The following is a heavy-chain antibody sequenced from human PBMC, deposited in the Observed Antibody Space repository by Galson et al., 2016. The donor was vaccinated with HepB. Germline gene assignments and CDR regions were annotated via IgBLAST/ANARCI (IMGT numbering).Heavy chain of an antibody. D-gene: IGHD4-11*01. CDR3: AKDYSNYFWYIDF. J-gene: IGHJ2*01. Sequence: SLRLSCAASGFTFSSYVMSWVRQAPGKGLEWVSVISGSGGSTYYADSVKGRFTISRDNSKNTMYLQMNSLRAEDTAVYYCAKDYSNYFWYIDFWGRGTLVTVSS. CDR2: ISGSGGST. V-gene: IGHV3-23*01. CDR1: GFTFSSYV.